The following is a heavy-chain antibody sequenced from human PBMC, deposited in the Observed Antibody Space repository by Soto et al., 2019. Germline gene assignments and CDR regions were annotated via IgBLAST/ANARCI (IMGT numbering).Heavy chain of an antibody. Sequence: EVQLVESGGGLVKPGGSLRLSCAASGFTFSSYSMNWVRQAPGKGLEWVSSISSSSSYIYYADSVKGRFTISRDNAKNALYLKMSSLIAEDTAVDYCAREPYYDIWSGYYIYYYYGMAVWGQETTVTVSS. J-gene: IGHJ6*02. CDR3: AREPYYDIWSGYYIYYYYGMAV. V-gene: IGHV3-21*01. CDR2: ISSSSSYI. CDR1: GFTFSSYS. D-gene: IGHD3-3*01.